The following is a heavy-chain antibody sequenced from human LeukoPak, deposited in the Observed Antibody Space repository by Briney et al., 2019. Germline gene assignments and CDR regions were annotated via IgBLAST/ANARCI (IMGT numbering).Heavy chain of an antibody. J-gene: IGHJ6*03. CDR1: GDSISPNY. CDR3: ARSGTATSFYYYYYMDV. Sequence: PSETLSLTCTVSGDSISPNYWSWIRQPPGKGLEWIGYIHYTGSTNYNPSLKSRVTISVNTSKNQFSLKLSSVTAADTAVYYCARSGTATSFYYYYYMDVWGKGTTVTVSS. V-gene: IGHV4-59*01. D-gene: IGHD4-17*01. CDR2: IHYTGST.